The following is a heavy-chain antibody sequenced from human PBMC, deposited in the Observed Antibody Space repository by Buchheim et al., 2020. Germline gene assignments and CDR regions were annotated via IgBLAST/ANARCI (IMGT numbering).Heavy chain of an antibody. Sequence: QVQLVQSGAEVKRPGASVKVSCTASGYTFNGYYMHWVRQAPGQGLEWMGWMNPNSGNTGYAQKFQGRVTMTRNTSISTAYMELSSLRSEDTAVYYCARDRYSYGDWYFDLWGRGTL. V-gene: IGHV1-8*02. CDR2: MNPNSGNT. J-gene: IGHJ2*01. CDR3: ARDRYSYGDWYFDL. D-gene: IGHD5-18*01. CDR1: GYTFNGYY.